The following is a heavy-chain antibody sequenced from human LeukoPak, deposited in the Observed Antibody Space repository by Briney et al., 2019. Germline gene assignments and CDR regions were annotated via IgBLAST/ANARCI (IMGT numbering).Heavy chain of an antibody. J-gene: IGHJ4*02. CDR2: IYYSGST. D-gene: IGHD2-2*01. Sequence: SETLSLTCDVSGDSISTPHWWSWVRQPPGKGLGWIGSIYYSGSTYYNPSLKSRVTISVDTSKNQFSLKLSSVTAADTAVYYCEGYCSSTSCLFDYWGQGTLVTVSS. V-gene: IGHV4-39*01. CDR1: GDSISTPHW. CDR3: EGYCSSTSCLFDY.